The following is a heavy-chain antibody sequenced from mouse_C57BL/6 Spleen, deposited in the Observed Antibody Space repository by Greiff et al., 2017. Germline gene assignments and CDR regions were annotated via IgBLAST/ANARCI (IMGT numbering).Heavy chain of an antibody. J-gene: IGHJ1*03. V-gene: IGHV5-4*01. CDR1: GFTFSSYA. CDR2: ISDGGSYT. CDR3: ARDNPRYFDV. Sequence: DVHLVESGGGLVKPGGSLKLSCAASGFTFSSYAMSWVRQTPEKRLEWVATISDGGSYTYYPDNVKGRFTISRDNAKNNLYLQMSHLKSEDTAMYYCARDNPRYFDVWGTGTTVTVSS.